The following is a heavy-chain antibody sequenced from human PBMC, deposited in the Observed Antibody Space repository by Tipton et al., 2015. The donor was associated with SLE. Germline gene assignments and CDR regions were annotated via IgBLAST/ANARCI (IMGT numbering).Heavy chain of an antibody. CDR1: GFTFSSYG. D-gene: IGHD3-10*02. CDR3: ARVFPWDAFDI. V-gene: IGHV3-33*08. J-gene: IGHJ3*02. CDR2: IWYDGSNK. Sequence: SLRLSCAASGFTFSSYGMHWVRQAPGKGLEWVAVIWYDGSNKYYRDSVKGRFTISRDNGKNTLYLQMNSLRGDDTAMYYCARVFPWDAFDIWGQGTMVTVSS.